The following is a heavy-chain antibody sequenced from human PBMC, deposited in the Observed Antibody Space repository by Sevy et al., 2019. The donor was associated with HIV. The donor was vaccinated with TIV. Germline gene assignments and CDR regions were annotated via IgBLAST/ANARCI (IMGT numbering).Heavy chain of an antibody. V-gene: IGHV3-7*01. Sequence: GGALRLSCAASEFIFTGYWMNWVRQAPGKGLEWVANIDQDGSDKRYVDSVRGRFTISRDNANNFLYLQMSSLRADDTAVYYCARAGGWGNINHSNQILDIWGHGTKVTVSS. CDR1: EFIFTGYW. D-gene: IGHD3-16*01. J-gene: IGHJ3*02. CDR2: IDQDGSDK. CDR3: ARAGGWGNINHSNQILDI.